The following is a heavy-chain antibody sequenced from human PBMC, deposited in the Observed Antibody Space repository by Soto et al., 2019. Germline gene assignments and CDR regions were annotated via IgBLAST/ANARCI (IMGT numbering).Heavy chain of an antibody. CDR3: ARDLWGYCGTDCYPLDV. V-gene: IGHV4-39*07. D-gene: IGHD2-21*02. J-gene: IGHJ6*02. Sequence: SETLSLTCTVSGGSISSSRCHWGWIRQPPGKGLEWIASIKYSGSTVYNPSFKSRVTISVDTSKSQFSLRLNSVTAADTAVYYFARDLWGYCGTDCYPLDVWGQGTTVTVSS. CDR2: IKYSGST. CDR1: GGSISSSRCH.